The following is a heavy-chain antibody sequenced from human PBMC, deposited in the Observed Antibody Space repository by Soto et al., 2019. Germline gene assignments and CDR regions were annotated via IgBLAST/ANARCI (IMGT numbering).Heavy chain of an antibody. D-gene: IGHD2-8*01. CDR1: GDSVSSNSAA. V-gene: IGHV6-1*01. CDR2: TYYRSKWYN. Sequence: PSQTLSLTCAISGDSVSSNSAAWNWIRQSPSRGLEWLGRTYYRSKWYNDYAVSVKSRITINPDTSKNQFSLQLNSVTPEDTAVYYCAREAIVLMVYAIQYYFDYWGQGTLVTVSS. CDR3: AREAIVLMVYAIQYYFDY. J-gene: IGHJ4*02.